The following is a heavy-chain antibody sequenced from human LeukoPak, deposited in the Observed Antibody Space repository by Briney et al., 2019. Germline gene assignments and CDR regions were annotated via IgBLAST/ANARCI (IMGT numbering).Heavy chain of an antibody. CDR2: ISGSGGST. Sequence: PGGSQRLSCAATGFTFSSYAMSWVRQAPGKGLEWVSAISGSGGSTYYADSVKGRFTISRDNSKNTLYLQMNSLRAEDTAVYYCAKDHDEGIAAAGPDLFDYWGQGTLVTVSS. CDR1: GFTFSSYA. V-gene: IGHV3-23*01. D-gene: IGHD6-13*01. J-gene: IGHJ4*02. CDR3: AKDHDEGIAAAGPDLFDY.